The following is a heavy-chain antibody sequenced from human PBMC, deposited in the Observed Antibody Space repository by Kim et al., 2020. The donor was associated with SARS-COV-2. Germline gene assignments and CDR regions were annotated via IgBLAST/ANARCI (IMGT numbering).Heavy chain of an antibody. Sequence: SETLSLTCAVYGGSFSGYYWSWIRQPPGKGLEWIGEINHSGSTNYNPSLKSRVTISVDTSKNQFSLKLSSVTAADTAVYYCARAGYFDWLLYHSLRRYFDYWGQGTLVTVSS. V-gene: IGHV4-34*01. D-gene: IGHD3-9*01. CDR3: ARAGYFDWLLYHSLRRYFDY. J-gene: IGHJ4*02. CDR1: GGSFSGYY. CDR2: INHSGST.